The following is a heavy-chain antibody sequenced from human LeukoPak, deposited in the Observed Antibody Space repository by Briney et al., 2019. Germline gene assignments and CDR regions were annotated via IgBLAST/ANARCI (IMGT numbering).Heavy chain of an antibody. D-gene: IGHD3-3*01. V-gene: IGHV3-15*01. J-gene: IGHJ4*02. CDR1: GFTFRNAW. CDR2: IRSKPDGGTA. CDR3: TTGDFWSFFEY. Sequence: PGGSLRLSCAASGFTFRNAWVSWVRQAPGKGLEWLGRIRSKPDGGTADYAAPVKGRFTISRDDSKNTLYLQMNSLISEDSAVYYCTTGDFWSFFEYWGQGTLVTVSP.